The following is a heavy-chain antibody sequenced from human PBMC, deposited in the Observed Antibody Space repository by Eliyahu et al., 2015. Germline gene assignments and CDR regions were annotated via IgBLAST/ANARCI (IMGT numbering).Heavy chain of an antibody. CDR1: GGTXSSYA. Sequence: QVQLVQSGAEVKKPGSSVKXXCKASGGTXSSYAISWVRQAPGQGLEWMGGIIPIFGTANYAQKFQGRVTITADESTSTAYMELSSLRSEDTAVYYCARRIFSSWSDHYFDYWGQGTLVTVSS. CDR2: IIPIFGTA. J-gene: IGHJ4*02. CDR3: ARRIFSSWSDHYFDY. V-gene: IGHV1-69*01. D-gene: IGHD6-13*01.